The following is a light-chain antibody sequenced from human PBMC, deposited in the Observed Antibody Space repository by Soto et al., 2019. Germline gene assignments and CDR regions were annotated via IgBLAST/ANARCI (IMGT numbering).Light chain of an antibody. CDR2: ATS. J-gene: IGKJ4*02. CDR1: QDIDNY. Sequence: DIQMTQSPSSLSASLGDRVTITCRASQDIDNYLNWYQQKPGKAPKLLIYATSTLQSGVPSRFSGSGSGTEFTLTISSLQAEDFATYFCQESYTTPPVTCGGGTQVNIK. CDR3: QESYTTPPVT. V-gene: IGKV1-39*01.